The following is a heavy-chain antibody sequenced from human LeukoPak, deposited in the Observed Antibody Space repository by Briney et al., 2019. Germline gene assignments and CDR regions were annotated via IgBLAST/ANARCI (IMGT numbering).Heavy chain of an antibody. Sequence: GGSLRLSCAASGFTFSSYAMHWVRQAPGKGLEWVAVISYDGSNKYYADSVKGRFTISRDNSKNTLYLQMNSLRAEDTAVYYCARDRSAARPDYFDYWGQGTLVTVSS. D-gene: IGHD6-6*01. CDR1: GFTFSSYA. J-gene: IGHJ4*02. CDR3: ARDRSAARPDYFDY. CDR2: ISYDGSNK. V-gene: IGHV3-30-3*01.